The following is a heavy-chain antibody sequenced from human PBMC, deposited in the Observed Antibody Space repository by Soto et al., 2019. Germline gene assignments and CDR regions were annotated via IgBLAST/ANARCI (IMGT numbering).Heavy chain of an antibody. CDR2: INPSGGST. D-gene: IGHD2-15*01. V-gene: IGHV1-46*01. CDR1: GYTFTSYY. CDR3: ARERCSGGSCDVLEI. Sequence: GASVKVSCKASGYTFTSYYMHWVRQAPGQGLEWMGIINPSGGSTSYAQKFQGRVTMTRDTSTSTVYMELSSLRSEDTAVYYCARERCSGGSCDVLEIWGQGTMVTVSS. J-gene: IGHJ3*02.